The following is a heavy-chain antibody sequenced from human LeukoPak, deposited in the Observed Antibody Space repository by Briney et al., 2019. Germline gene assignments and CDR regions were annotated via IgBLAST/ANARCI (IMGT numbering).Heavy chain of an antibody. CDR3: ARDRTGAISSREEVFYYYYYMDV. V-gene: IGHV4-59*11. D-gene: IGHD1-7*01. Sequence: SETLSLTCTVSGGSISSHYWSWLRQPPGKGLEWIGYIYYSGSTNYNPSLKSRVTISVDTSKNQFSLKLSSVTAADTAVYYCARDRTGAISSREEVFYYYYYMDVWGKGTTVTVSS. J-gene: IGHJ6*03. CDR1: GGSISSHY. CDR2: IYYSGST.